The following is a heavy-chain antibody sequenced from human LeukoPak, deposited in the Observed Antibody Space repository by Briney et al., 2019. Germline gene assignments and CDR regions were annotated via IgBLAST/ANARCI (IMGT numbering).Heavy chain of an antibody. J-gene: IGHJ4*02. CDR3: AAENGNFWIGYHYFED. Sequence: PSETLSLTCTVSGGSLGSSSYYWRWIRQPPGKDLECIGTIFFDGNSFYNPSLKSRVTISIDMSKNQFSLKLSSVTAADTAIYYCAAENGNFWIGYHYFEDWGQGTLVSVSS. CDR1: GGSLGSSSYY. V-gene: IGHV4-39*01. CDR2: IFFDGNS. D-gene: IGHD3-3*01.